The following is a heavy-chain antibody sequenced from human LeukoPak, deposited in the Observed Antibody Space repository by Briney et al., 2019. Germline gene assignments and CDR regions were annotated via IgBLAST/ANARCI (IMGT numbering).Heavy chain of an antibody. Sequence: GGSLRLSCAASGFTFSSYAMSWVRQAPGKGLEWVSAISGSGGSTYYADSVKGRFTISRDNTKSTLYLQMNSLRAEDTAVYYCAKYKQQLVRTNYFDYWGQGTLVTVSS. CDR3: AKYKQQLVRTNYFDY. CDR1: GFTFSSYA. V-gene: IGHV3-23*01. J-gene: IGHJ4*02. CDR2: ISGSGGST. D-gene: IGHD6-13*01.